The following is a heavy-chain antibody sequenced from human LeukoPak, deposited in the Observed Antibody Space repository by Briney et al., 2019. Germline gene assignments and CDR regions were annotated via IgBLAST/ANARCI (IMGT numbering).Heavy chain of an antibody. CDR3: ARDREHQLLYHYYGMDV. CDR1: GGTFSSYA. CDR2: IIPIFGTA. J-gene: IGHJ6*04. Sequence: SVKVSCKASGGTFSSYAISWVRQAPGQGLEWMGGIIPIFGTANYAQKFQGRVTITADKSTSTAYMELSSLRSEDTAVYYCARDREHQLLYHYYGMDVWGKGTTVTVSS. D-gene: IGHD2-2*02. V-gene: IGHV1-69*06.